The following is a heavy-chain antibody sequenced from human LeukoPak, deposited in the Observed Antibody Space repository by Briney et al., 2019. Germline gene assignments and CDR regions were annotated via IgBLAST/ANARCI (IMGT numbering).Heavy chain of an antibody. V-gene: IGHV3-74*01. J-gene: IGHJ5*02. CDR2: VNGDGSTT. D-gene: IGHD1-1*01. CDR1: GFAFSRYW. Sequence: GGTLRLSCAASGFAFSRYWMHWVRQAPGKGLVWVSRVNGDGSTTTYADSVKGRFTISRDNAKNSLYLQMNSLRAEDTALYYCAKDAIPRTTLSWFDPWGQGTLVTVSS. CDR3: AKDAIPRTTLSWFDP.